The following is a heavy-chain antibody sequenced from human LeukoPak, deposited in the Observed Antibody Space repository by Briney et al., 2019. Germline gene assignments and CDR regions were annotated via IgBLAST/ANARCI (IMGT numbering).Heavy chain of an antibody. D-gene: IGHD3-10*01. Sequence: AASVKVSCKASGYTFTGYYMHWVRQAPGQGLEWMGWINPNSGGTNYAQKFQGRVTMTRDTSISTAYMELSRLRSDDTAVYYCARQAQEGMSAFDYWGQGTLVTVSS. CDR3: ARQAQEGMSAFDY. CDR1: GYTFTGYY. CDR2: INPNSGGT. V-gene: IGHV1-2*02. J-gene: IGHJ4*02.